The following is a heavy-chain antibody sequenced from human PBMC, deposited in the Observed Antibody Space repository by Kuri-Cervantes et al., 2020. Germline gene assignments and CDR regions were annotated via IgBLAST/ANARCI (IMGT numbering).Heavy chain of an antibody. CDR3: ARDSGSRDYYYYYGMDV. V-gene: IGHV3-48*04. Sequence: GESLKISCAASGFTFSSYWMHWVRQAPGKGLEWVSYISSSGSTIYYADSVKGRFTISRDNAKNSLYLQMNSLRAEDTAVYYCARDSGSRDYYYYYGMDVWGQGTTVTVSS. D-gene: IGHD1-26*01. CDR2: ISSSGSTI. CDR1: GFTFSSYW. J-gene: IGHJ6*02.